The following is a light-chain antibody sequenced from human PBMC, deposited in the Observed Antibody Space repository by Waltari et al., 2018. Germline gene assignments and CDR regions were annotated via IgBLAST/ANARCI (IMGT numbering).Light chain of an antibody. V-gene: IGKV4-1*01. Sequence: DIVMTQSPDSLAVSLGVRATINCKSSQSVLFSSNSKNYLAWYQQKPGQPPKLLIYWASTRESGVPDRFSGSGSGTDFTLTISSLQAEDVAVYYCQQFYTTPPTFGQGTKVEIK. J-gene: IGKJ1*01. CDR2: WAS. CDR3: QQFYTTPPT. CDR1: QSVLFSSNSKNY.